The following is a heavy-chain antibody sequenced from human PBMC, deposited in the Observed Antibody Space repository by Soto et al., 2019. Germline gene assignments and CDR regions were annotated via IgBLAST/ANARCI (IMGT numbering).Heavy chain of an antibody. CDR2: ISWNSGSI. D-gene: IGHD6-13*01. J-gene: IGHJ6*03. Sequence: EVQLVESGGGLVQPGRSLRLSCAASGFTFDDYAMHWVRQAPGKGLEWVSGISWNSGSIGYADSVKGRFTISRDNAKNPLYLQMNSLRAEDTALYYCAKDIAAAVRGDYYYYMDVWGKGTTVTVSS. CDR3: AKDIAAAVRGDYYYYMDV. V-gene: IGHV3-9*01. CDR1: GFTFDDYA.